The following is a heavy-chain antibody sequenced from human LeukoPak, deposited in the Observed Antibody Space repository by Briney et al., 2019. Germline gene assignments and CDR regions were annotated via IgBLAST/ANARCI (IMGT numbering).Heavy chain of an antibody. CDR1: GFTFSSYS. J-gene: IGHJ3*02. D-gene: IGHD1-26*01. CDR3: ARANSGSYYGDDAFDI. Sequence: GGSLRLSCAASGFTFSSYSMNWVRQAPGKGLEWVSYISSSSSTIYYADSVKGRFTISRDNAKDSLYLQMNSLRAEDTAVYYCARANSGSYYGDDAFDIWGQGTMVTVSS. V-gene: IGHV3-48*01. CDR2: ISSSSSTI.